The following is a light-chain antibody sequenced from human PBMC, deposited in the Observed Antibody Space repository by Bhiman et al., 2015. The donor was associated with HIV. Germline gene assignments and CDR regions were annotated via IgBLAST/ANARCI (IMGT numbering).Light chain of an antibody. J-gene: IGLJ1*01. Sequence: QSALTQPASVSGSPGQSITISCTGTSRDVGGYKYVSWYQQHPGKAPKLMIYDVSKRPSGVSNRFSGSKSGNTASLTISGLQAEDEADYYCCSYAGSSSFVFGTGTKVTVL. CDR2: DVS. V-gene: IGLV2-23*02. CDR3: CSYAGSSSFV. CDR1: SRDVGGYKY.